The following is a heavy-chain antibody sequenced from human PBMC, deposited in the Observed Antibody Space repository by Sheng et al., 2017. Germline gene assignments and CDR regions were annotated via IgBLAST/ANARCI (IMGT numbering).Heavy chain of an antibody. Sequence: EVRLVESGGGLIKPGGSLRLSCAASGFSFSITWMSWVRQAPGKGLEWVGRIKSETDGGTTDYAAPLKGRFTISRDNSKDMLFLQMNSLKTEDSAVYYCTTDQVGFGMDVWGRRDHGHRLL. D-gene: IGHD1-26*01. CDR1: GFSFSITW. J-gene: IGHJ6*02. V-gene: IGHV3-15*01. CDR2: IKSETDGGTT. CDR3: TTDQVGFGMDV.